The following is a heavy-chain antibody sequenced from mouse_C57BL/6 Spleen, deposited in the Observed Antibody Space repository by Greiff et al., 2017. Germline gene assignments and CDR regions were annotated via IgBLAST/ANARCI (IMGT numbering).Heavy chain of an antibody. CDR1: GYTFTSYW. V-gene: IGHV1-55*01. D-gene: IGHD2-5*01. Sequence: VQLQQSGAELVKPGASVKMSCKASGYTFTSYWITWVKQRPGQGLEWIGDIYPGSGSTNYNEKFKSKATLTVDTSSSTAYMQLSSLTSEDSAVYYCARRNYYSNPWFAYWGQGTLVTVSA. J-gene: IGHJ3*01. CDR3: ARRNYYSNPWFAY. CDR2: IYPGSGST.